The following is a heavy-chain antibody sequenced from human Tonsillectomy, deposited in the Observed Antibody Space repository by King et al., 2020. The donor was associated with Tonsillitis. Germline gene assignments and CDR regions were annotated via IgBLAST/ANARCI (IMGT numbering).Heavy chain of an antibody. Sequence: VQLVESGGGLVQPGGSLRLSCAASGFTFSTYDMHWVRQATGKGLEWVSAIGSAGDTYYPGSVKGRFTISRENAKNSLYLQMNSLRAGDTAVYYCARAGLGYSYEYYYGMDVWGRGTTVTVSS. CDR3: ARAGLGYSYEYYYGMDV. V-gene: IGHV3-13*01. J-gene: IGHJ6*02. CDR2: IGSAGDT. D-gene: IGHD5-18*01. CDR1: GFTFSTYD.